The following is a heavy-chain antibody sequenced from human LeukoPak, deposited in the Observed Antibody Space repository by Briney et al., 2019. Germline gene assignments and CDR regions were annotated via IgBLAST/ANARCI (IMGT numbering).Heavy chain of an antibody. V-gene: IGHV4-39*01. CDR1: GGSVSSGSYY. Sequence: PSETLSLTCTVSGGSVSSGSYYWGWIRQPPGKGLEWIGSIYYSGSTYYNPSLKSRVTISVDTSKNQFSLKLSSVTAADTAVYYCAGYGDYVGNDYWGQGTLVTVSS. CDR3: AGYGDYVGNDY. D-gene: IGHD4-17*01. J-gene: IGHJ4*02. CDR2: IYYSGST.